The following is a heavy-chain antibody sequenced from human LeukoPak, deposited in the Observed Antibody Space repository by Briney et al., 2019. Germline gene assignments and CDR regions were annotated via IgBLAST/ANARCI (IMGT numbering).Heavy chain of an antibody. Sequence: GGSLRLSCAASGFTFGSYAMHWVRQAPGKGLEWVAVISYDGSNKYYADSVNGRFTISRDNSKNTLYLQMNSLRAEDTAVYYCARPKLAQQLAYFDYWGQGTLVTVSS. J-gene: IGHJ4*02. CDR1: GFTFGSYA. CDR3: ARPKLAQQLAYFDY. V-gene: IGHV3-30-3*01. D-gene: IGHD6-13*01. CDR2: ISYDGSNK.